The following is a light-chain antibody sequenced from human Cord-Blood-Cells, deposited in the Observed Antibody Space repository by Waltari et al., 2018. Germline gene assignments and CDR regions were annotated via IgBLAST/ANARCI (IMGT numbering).Light chain of an antibody. CDR1: QSVLYSSNNKNY. J-gene: IGKJ1*01. V-gene: IGKV4-1*01. CDR2: WAS. CDR3: QQYYSTPT. Sequence: DIVMTQSPASLAVSLGERATIHCTSSQSVLYSSNNKNYLAWYQQRPGQPPKLLIYWASTRESGVPDRFSGSGSGTDFTLTISSLQAEDVAVYYCQQYYSTPTFGQGTKVEIK.